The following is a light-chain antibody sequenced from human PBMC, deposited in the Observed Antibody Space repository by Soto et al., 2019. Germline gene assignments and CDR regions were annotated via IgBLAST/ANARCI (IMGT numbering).Light chain of an antibody. V-gene: IGLV1-40*01. J-gene: IGLJ2*01. CDR3: QSYDSNSWI. Sequence: QSVLTQPPSVSGAPGQRVTIPCTGSSSNLGAGYDVQWYQQLPGTAPKLLIYDNNNRPSGVPERFSGSKSGTSASLAITGLQAEDEADYYCQSYDSNSWIFGGGTKVTVL. CDR1: SSNLGAGYD. CDR2: DNN.